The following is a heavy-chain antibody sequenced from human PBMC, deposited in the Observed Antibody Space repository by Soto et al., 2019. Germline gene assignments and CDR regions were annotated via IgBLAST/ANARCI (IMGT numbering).Heavy chain of an antibody. CDR3: ARETDSSSPPNY. CDR2: ISSSGSTI. CDR1: GFTFSDYY. Sequence: GGSLRLSXAASGFTFSDYYMSWIRQAPGKGLEWVSYISSSGSTIYYADSVKGRFTISRDNAKNSLYLQMNSLRAEDTAVYYCARETDSSSPPNYWGQGTLVTVS. V-gene: IGHV3-11*01. J-gene: IGHJ4*02. D-gene: IGHD6-6*01.